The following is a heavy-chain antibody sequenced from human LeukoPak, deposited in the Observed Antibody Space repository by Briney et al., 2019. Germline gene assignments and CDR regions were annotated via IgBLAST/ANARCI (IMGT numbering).Heavy chain of an antibody. J-gene: IGHJ5*02. D-gene: IGHD2-2*01. CDR2: ISGSGGST. CDR1: GFTFSSYA. Sequence: GGSLRLSCAASGFTFSSYAMSWVRQAPGKGLEWVSAISGSGGSTYYADSVKGRFTISRDNSKNTLYLQMNSLRAEDTAVYYCAKDLMKIVVVPAALNSFVPCGQGTLVTVSS. V-gene: IGHV3-23*01. CDR3: AKDLMKIVVVPAALNSFVP.